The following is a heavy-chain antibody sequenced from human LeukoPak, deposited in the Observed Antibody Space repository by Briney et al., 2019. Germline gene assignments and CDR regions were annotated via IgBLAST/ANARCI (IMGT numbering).Heavy chain of an antibody. Sequence: GGSLRPSCAASGFTFSSYDMSWVRQAPGQGLEYVSLISGSGGRTFYGDSVKGRFTISRDNSKNTLYLQTDSLRAEDTAIYYCAKRGPGGSGYYAMDVWGQGTMVTVSS. CDR3: AKRGPGGSGYYAMDV. CDR1: GFTFSSYD. CDR2: ISGSGGRT. V-gene: IGHV3-23*01. J-gene: IGHJ6*02. D-gene: IGHD2-15*01.